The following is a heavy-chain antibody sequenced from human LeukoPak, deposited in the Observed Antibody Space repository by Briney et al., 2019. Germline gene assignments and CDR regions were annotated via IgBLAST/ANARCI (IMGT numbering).Heavy chain of an antibody. D-gene: IGHD5-18*01. Sequence: SETLSLTCTVSGGSISSYYWSWIRRPPGKGLEWIGYIYYSGSTNYNPSLKSRVTISVDTSKNQFSLKLSSVTAADTAVYYCAGQLRYYFDYWGQGTLVTVSS. J-gene: IGHJ4*02. CDR3: AGQLRYYFDY. CDR2: IYYSGST. V-gene: IGHV4-59*01. CDR1: GGSISSYY.